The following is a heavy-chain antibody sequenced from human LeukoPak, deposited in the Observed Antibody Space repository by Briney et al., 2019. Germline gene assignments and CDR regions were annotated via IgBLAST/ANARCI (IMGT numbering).Heavy chain of an antibody. CDR3: ARGKGWSDY. V-gene: IGHV3-30*04. D-gene: IGHD6-19*01. CDR2: ISYDGSNE. CDR1: GFTFSSYV. Sequence: GRSLRLSCAASGFTFSSYVMHWVRQAPGKGLEWVAIISYDGSNEYYADSVKGRFTISRDNSKNTLYLQMNSLRAADTAVYYCARGKGWSDYWGQGTLVAVSS. J-gene: IGHJ4*02.